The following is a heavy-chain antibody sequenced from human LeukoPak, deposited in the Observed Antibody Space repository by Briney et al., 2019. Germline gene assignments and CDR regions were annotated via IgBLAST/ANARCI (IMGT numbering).Heavy chain of an antibody. CDR2: ISSSGNTI. D-gene: IGHD3-22*01. V-gene: IGHV3-11*01. Sequence: PGGSLRLSCAASGFTFSDYYMGWIRQAPGKGLEWVSYISSSGNTIYYADSVKGRFTISRDNAKHSLYLQMNSLRAEDTAVYYCASGGYYEVDYWGQGTLVTVSS. J-gene: IGHJ4*02. CDR3: ASGGYYEVDY. CDR1: GFTFSDYY.